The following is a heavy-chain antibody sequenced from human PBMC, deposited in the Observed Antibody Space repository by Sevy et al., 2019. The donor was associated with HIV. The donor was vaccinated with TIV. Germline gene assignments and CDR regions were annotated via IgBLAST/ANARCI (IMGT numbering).Heavy chain of an antibody. CDR1: GFTFSRYS. V-gene: IGHV3-48*02. Sequence: GGSLRLSCVASGFTFSRYSMNWVRQAPGKGLECVSNIGSTGPTIYYAESVKGRFTISRDNAKNSLYLQMNSLREEDTAVYYCARPGSGWFEFDSWGQGTLVTVSS. CDR2: IGSTGPTI. J-gene: IGHJ4*02. CDR3: ARPGSGWFEFDS. D-gene: IGHD6-19*01.